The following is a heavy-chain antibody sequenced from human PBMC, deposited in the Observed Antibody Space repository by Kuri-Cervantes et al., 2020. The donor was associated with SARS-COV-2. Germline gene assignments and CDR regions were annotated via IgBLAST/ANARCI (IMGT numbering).Heavy chain of an antibody. J-gene: IGHJ4*02. V-gene: IGHV3-33*08. CDR1: GFTFSSYG. Sequence: GESLKISCAASGFTFSSYGMHWVRQAPGKGLEWVAVIWYDGSNKYYADSVKGRFTISRDNSKNKLYLQMNSLRAEDTAVYYCAREILAYCGGDCYSPFDYWGQGTLVTVSS. CDR3: AREILAYCGGDCYSPFDY. D-gene: IGHD2-21*02. CDR2: IWYDGSNK.